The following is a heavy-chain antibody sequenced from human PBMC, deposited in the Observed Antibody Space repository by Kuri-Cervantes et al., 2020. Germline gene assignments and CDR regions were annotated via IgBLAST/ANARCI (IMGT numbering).Heavy chain of an antibody. CDR2: IRSKAYGGTT. V-gene: IGHV3-49*03. D-gene: IGHD6-13*01. CDR1: GFTFGDYA. J-gene: IGHJ6*02. CDR3: ARDRSTWDSSSWYRGLWDYYYGMDV. Sequence: GGSLRLSCTASGFTFGDYAMSWFRQAPGKGLEWVGFIRSKAYGGTTEYAASVKGRFTISRDDSKGIAYLQMNSLKTEDTAVYYCARDRSTWDSSSWYRGLWDYYYGMDVWGQGTTVTVSS.